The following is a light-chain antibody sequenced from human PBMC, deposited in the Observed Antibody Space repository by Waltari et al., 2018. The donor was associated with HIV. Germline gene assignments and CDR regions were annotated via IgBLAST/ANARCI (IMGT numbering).Light chain of an antibody. CDR2: VNSDGSH. V-gene: IGLV4-69*01. CDR1: SGHSTYA. J-gene: IGLJ3*02. Sequence: QLVLTQSPSASASLGASVKLTCTLSSGHSTYAIAWHQQQPEKGPQYLMKVNSDGSHSKGDGIPDRFSGSSSGSERYLIISSLQSEDEADYYCQTWGTGIRVFGGGTKLTVL. CDR3: QTWGTGIRV.